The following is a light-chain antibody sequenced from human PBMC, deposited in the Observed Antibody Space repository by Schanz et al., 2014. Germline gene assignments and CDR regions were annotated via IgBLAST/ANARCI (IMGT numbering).Light chain of an antibody. J-gene: IGKJ5*01. V-gene: IGKV3-11*01. CDR3: QQRNNWPLT. CDR1: QSVHSTS. CDR2: DAS. Sequence: EIVLTQSPETLSLSPGERATLSCRASQSVHSTSLAWYQQKPGQAPRLLIYDASNRATGIPARFSGSGSGTDFTLTISSLEPEDFAVYYCQQRNNWPLTFGQGTRLEIK.